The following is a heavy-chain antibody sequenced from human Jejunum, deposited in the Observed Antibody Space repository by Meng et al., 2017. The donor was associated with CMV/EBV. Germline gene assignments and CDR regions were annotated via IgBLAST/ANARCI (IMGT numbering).Heavy chain of an antibody. J-gene: IGHJ4*02. V-gene: IGHV4-34*01. CDR2: IIRGGAT. CDR3: ARGVGDY. D-gene: IGHD1-26*01. CDR1: GGSVSDYT. Sequence: SETLSLPCAVYGGSVSDYTWTWFRQTPGKGLEWIGEIIRGGATNYNPSLNSRLTISIDTSKNQLSLKVTSVTAADTAIYYCARGVGDYWGQGTLVTVSS.